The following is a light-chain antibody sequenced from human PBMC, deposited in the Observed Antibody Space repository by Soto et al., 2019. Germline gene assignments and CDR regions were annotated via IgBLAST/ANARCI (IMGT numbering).Light chain of an antibody. J-gene: IGLJ1*01. CDR3: QVWDSSSDPLCV. CDR2: DDS. Sequence: SYELPQPPSVSVAPGQTARITCGGNNIGSKSVHWYQQKPGQAPVLVVHDDSDRPSGIPERFSGSNSGNTATLTISRVEAGDEADYYCQVWDSSSDPLCVFGTGTKVTVL. V-gene: IGLV3-21*02. CDR1: NIGSKS.